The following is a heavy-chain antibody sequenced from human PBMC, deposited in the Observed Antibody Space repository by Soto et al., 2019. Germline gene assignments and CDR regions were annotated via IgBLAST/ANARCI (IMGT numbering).Heavy chain of an antibody. Sequence: GGSLRLSCSASGFTFSSYAMHWVRQAPGKGLEYVSAISSNGGSTYYADSVKGRFTISRDNSKNTLYLQMSSLRAEDTAVYYCVEDLEEWELTFDYWGQGTLVTVSS. CDR1: GFTFSSYA. CDR3: VEDLEEWELTFDY. D-gene: IGHD1-26*01. V-gene: IGHV3-64D*06. CDR2: ISSNGGST. J-gene: IGHJ4*02.